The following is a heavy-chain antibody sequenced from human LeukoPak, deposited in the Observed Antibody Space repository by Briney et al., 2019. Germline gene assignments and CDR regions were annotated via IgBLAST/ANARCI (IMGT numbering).Heavy chain of an antibody. CDR2: IHYSGTT. D-gene: IGHD2-2*01. CDR3: ARDGDCSSTTCNYGMDV. V-gene: IGHV4-59*01. Sequence: SETLSLTCTVSGGSIRTYYWSWIRQPPGEGLEWIGYIHYSGTTKYNRSLKSRVTISVDASKNQFSLKLSSVTAADTAVYYCARDGDCSSTTCNYGMDVWGKGTTVTVSS. CDR1: GGSIRTYY. J-gene: IGHJ6*04.